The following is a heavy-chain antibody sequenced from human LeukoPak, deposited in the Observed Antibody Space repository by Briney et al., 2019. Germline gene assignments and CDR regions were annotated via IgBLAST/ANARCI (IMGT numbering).Heavy chain of an antibody. D-gene: IGHD2-21*01. J-gene: IGHJ4*02. V-gene: IGHV3-30*03. CDR1: GFTFSSYS. CDR2: LSYDGNNE. CDR3: AREGGEGIDY. Sequence: GGSLRLSCAASGFTFSSYSMNWVRQAPDKGLEWVAVLSYDGNNEFYADSVKGRFTLSRDNSKNTLYVQMNSLRTEDTAVYYCAREGGEGIDYWGQGTLVTVSS.